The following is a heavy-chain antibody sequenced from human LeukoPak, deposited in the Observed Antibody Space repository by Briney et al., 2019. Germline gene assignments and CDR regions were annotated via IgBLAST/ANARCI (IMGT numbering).Heavy chain of an antibody. CDR1: GFTFSKSP. D-gene: IGHD2-15*01. Sequence: PGGSLRLSCVGSGFTFSKSPMVWVRQAPGAGLEWVFFILGSGGPTFYAASVKGRFTVSRDNSKNTVFLRMDSLRTEDTALYYCATVFESSGGFYENHYFDNWGQGTLVTVSS. J-gene: IGHJ4*02. CDR2: ILGSGGPT. V-gene: IGHV3-23*01. CDR3: ATVFESSGGFYENHYFDN.